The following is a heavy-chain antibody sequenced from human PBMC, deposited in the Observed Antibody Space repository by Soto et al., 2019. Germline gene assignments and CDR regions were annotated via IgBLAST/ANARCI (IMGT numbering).Heavy chain of an antibody. D-gene: IGHD1-1*01. J-gene: IGHJ6*03. Sequence: SETLSLTCTVSGGSISSYYWSWIRQPPGKGLEWIGYIYYSGSTNYNPSLKSRVTISVDTSKNQFSLKLSSVTAADTAVYYCARLPDYGTGYYHMDVWGKGTTVTVSS. CDR3: ARLPDYGTGYYHMDV. CDR1: GGSISSYY. CDR2: IYYSGST. V-gene: IGHV4-59*01.